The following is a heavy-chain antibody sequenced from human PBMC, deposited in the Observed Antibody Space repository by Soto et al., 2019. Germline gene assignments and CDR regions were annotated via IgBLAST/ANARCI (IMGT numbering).Heavy chain of an antibody. CDR1: GFTFSNYP. J-gene: IGHJ1*01. Sequence: EVQVLESGGGLVQPGGSIRLSCATSGFTFSNYPMNWVRQAPGKGLEWVSGISASGDDTYYADSVKGRFTIFRDNSKNSVFLHTNSLRVEDTAVYYCARRVWGQGTLVTVSS. V-gene: IGHV3-23*01. CDR2: ISASGDDT. CDR3: ARRV.